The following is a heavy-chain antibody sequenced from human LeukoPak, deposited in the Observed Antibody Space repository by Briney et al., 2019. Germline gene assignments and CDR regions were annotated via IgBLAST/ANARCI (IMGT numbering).Heavy chain of an antibody. CDR1: GFTFNTYG. J-gene: IGHJ4*02. D-gene: IGHD4-17*01. Sequence: GGSLRLSCAASGFTFNTYGMHWFRQAPGKGLDWVAVVSNGGGDKFYADSVKGRFTISRDNSRDTLFLQMNSLRAEDTAIYSCARRDYGAPYYFDYWGQGTLVTVSS. V-gene: IGHV3-33*05. CDR2: VSNGGGDK. CDR3: ARRDYGAPYYFDY.